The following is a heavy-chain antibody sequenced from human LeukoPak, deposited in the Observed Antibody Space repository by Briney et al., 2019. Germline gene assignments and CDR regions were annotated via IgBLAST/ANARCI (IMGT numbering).Heavy chain of an antibody. Sequence: GGSLRLSCTASEFTVSSNYMSWVRQAPGKGLEWVSYISSSSSTIYYADSVKGRFTISRDNAKNSLYLQMNSLRAEDTAVYYCARDRDFWSGYFFDYWGQGTLVTVSS. CDR3: ARDRDFWSGYFFDY. D-gene: IGHD3-3*01. CDR2: ISSSSSTI. J-gene: IGHJ4*02. CDR1: EFTVSSNY. V-gene: IGHV3-48*01.